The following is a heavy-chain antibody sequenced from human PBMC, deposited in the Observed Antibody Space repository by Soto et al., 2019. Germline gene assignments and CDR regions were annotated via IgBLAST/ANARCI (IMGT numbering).Heavy chain of an antibody. Sequence: QVQLQESGPGLVKPSQTLSLTCTVSGGSISSGGYYWSWIRQHPGKGLEWIGYIYYSGSTYHNPSLKSRVTISVATSKTQFSLKLSSVTAADTAVYYCARVPDYVWGSSRTVHFDYWGQGTLVTVSS. CDR3: ARVPDYVWGSSRTVHFDY. V-gene: IGHV4-31*03. CDR1: GGSISSGGYY. J-gene: IGHJ4*02. D-gene: IGHD3-16*01. CDR2: IYYSGST.